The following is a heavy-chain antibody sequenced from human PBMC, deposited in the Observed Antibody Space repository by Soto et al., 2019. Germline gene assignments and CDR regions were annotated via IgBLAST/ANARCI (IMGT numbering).Heavy chain of an antibody. V-gene: IGHV3-7*01. Sequence: PGGSLRLSCAASGFTFSSYWMSWVRQAPGKGLEWVANIKQDGSEKYYVDSVKGRFTISRDNAKNSLYLQMNSLRAEDTAVYYCASPYSSSWPNMDGWGKGTTVTVSS. CDR1: GFTFSSYW. D-gene: IGHD6-13*01. CDR3: ASPYSSSWPNMDG. J-gene: IGHJ6*03. CDR2: IKQDGSEK.